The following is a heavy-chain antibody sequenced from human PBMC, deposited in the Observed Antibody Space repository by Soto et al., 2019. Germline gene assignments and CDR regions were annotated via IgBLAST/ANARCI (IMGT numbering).Heavy chain of an antibody. CDR2: LYWDDSK. V-gene: IGHV2-5*02. J-gene: IGHJ4*02. CDR1: GFSLTTDRVG. Sequence: QITLKESGPTLVKPTQTLTLTCTFSGFSLTTDRVGVGWIRQPPGEALEWLAVLYWDDSKTYRPSLESRLTITKDTSKNQVALTMPNMDSLDTATYYCAHAYGGRSLYWGQGTLVTVSS. D-gene: IGHD1-26*01. CDR3: AHAYGGRSLY.